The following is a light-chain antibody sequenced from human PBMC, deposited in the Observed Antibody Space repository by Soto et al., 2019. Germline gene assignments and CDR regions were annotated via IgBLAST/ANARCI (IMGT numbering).Light chain of an antibody. Sequence: DIQMTQSPSSLSASVGDRVTITCRASQRISGYLNWYQQKPGKAPKLLIYAASTLQTGVPSRFSGGGSGTDFTLTISSLQPVDFATYFCQQSYNAPFTFGPGTKVDI. CDR3: QQSYNAPFT. V-gene: IGKV1-39*01. CDR1: QRISGY. CDR2: AAS. J-gene: IGKJ3*01.